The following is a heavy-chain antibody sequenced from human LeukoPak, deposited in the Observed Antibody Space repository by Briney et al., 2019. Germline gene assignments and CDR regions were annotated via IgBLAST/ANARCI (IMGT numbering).Heavy chain of an antibody. D-gene: IGHD1-26*01. CDR2: MSNDGSRQ. CDR1: GFTFSSHW. CDR3: ARGSSYYFDY. Sequence: QPGGSPILSCPASGFTFSSHWMHSLRQAPGEGLVWVSLMSNDGSRQRSGDSVKGRLTIPRDNAKNTLYLQMSSLRAEETAVYYCARGSSYYFDYWGQGPLVPVSS. J-gene: IGHJ4*02. V-gene: IGHV3-74*01.